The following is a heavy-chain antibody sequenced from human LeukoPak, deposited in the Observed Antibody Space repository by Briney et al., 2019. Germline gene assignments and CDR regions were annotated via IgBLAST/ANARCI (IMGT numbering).Heavy chain of an antibody. Sequence: NPGGSLRLSCAASGFTFSDYYMSWIRQAPGKGLEWLSSISDSGRSIHYADSVKGRFTNSRDNAKISLYLHMNSLRAEDTAVYYCMTQHDYSNYRAPGAFSFVDYWGQGTLVTVSS. CDR3: MTQHDYSNYRAPGAFSFVDY. CDR1: GFTFSDYY. CDR2: ISDSGRSI. V-gene: IGHV3-11*04. J-gene: IGHJ4*02. D-gene: IGHD4-11*01.